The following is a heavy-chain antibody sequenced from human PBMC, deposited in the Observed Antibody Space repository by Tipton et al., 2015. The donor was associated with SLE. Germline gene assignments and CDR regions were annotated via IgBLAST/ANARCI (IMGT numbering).Heavy chain of an antibody. J-gene: IGHJ2*01. Sequence: TLSLTCTVSGGSISSGGYYWSWIRQHPGKGLEWIGYIYYSGSTNYNPSLKSRVTISEDTSKNHFSLKLSSVTAADTAVYYCARSKYSDWNFDLWGRGSLVTVSS. CDR3: ARSKYSDWNFDL. CDR1: GGSISSGGYY. D-gene: IGHD2-15*01. V-gene: IGHV4-61*08. CDR2: IYYSGST.